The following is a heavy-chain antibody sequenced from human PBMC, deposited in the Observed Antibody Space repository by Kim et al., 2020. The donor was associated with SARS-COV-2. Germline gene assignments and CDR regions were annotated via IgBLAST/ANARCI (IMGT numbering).Heavy chain of an antibody. D-gene: IGHD3-22*01. Sequence: GGSLRLSCAASGFTFSSYGMHWVRQAPGKGLEWVAVIWYDGSNKYYADSVKGRFTISRDNSKNTLYLQMNSLRAEDTAVYYCARDSPYYYDSSGYYKPRMGYFQHWGQGTLVTVSS. V-gene: IGHV3-33*01. CDR1: GFTFSSYG. CDR2: IWYDGSNK. J-gene: IGHJ1*01. CDR3: ARDSPYYYDSSGYYKPRMGYFQH.